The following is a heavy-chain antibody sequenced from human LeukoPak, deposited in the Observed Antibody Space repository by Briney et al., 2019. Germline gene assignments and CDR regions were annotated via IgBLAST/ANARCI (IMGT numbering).Heavy chain of an antibody. CDR3: ASQMAGSSSQN. Sequence: SETLSLTCAVYGGSFSGYYWSWIRQPPGKGLEWIGEINHSGSTNYNPSLKSRVTISVDTSKNQFSLKLSSVTAADAAVYYCASQMAGSSSQNWGQGTLVTVSS. J-gene: IGHJ4*02. CDR1: GGSFSGYY. D-gene: IGHD6-6*01. CDR2: INHSGST. V-gene: IGHV4-34*01.